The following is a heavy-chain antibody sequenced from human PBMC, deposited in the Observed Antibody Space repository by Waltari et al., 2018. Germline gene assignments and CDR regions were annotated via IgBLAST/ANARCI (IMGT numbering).Heavy chain of an antibody. CDR2: ISSNGGST. J-gene: IGHJ4*02. Sequence: EVQLVESGGGLVQPGGSLRLSCAASGFTFSSYAMHWVRQAPGKGLEYVSAISSNGGSTYYANSVKGRFTISRDNSKNTLYLQMGGLRAEDMAVYYCARESVVGALFDYWGQGTLVTVSS. CDR3: ARESVVGALFDY. D-gene: IGHD2-15*01. CDR1: GFTFSSYA. V-gene: IGHV3-64*01.